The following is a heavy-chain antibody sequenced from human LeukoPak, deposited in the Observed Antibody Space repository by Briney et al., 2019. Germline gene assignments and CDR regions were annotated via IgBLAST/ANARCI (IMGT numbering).Heavy chain of an antibody. D-gene: IGHD5-12*01. J-gene: IGHJ4*02. CDR2: ISSSGSTI. CDR3: AREPIVATGDY. Sequence: PGGSLRLSCAASGFTFSSYEMNWVRQAPGKGLEWVSYISSSGSTIYYADSVKGRFTISRDNAKNTLYLQMNSLRAEDTAVYYCAREPIVATGDYWGQGTLVTVSS. CDR1: GFTFSSYE. V-gene: IGHV3-48*03.